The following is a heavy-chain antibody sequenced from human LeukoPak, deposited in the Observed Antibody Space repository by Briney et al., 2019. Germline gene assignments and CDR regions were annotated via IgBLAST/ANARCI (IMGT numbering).Heavy chain of an antibody. CDR3: ARGITMVRGVPTVFDY. D-gene: IGHD3-10*01. CDR2: INHSGST. J-gene: IGHJ4*02. CDR1: GGSFSGYY. V-gene: IGHV4-34*01. Sequence: SETLSLTCAAYGGSFSGYYWSWIRQPPGKGLEWIGEINHSGSTNYNPSLKSRITISVDTSKNQFSLKLSSVTAADTAVYYCARGITMVRGVPTVFDYWGQGTLVTVSS.